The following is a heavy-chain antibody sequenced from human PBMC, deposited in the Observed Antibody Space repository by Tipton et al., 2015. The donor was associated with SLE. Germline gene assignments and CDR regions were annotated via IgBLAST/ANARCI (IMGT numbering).Heavy chain of an antibody. D-gene: IGHD6-13*01. CDR3: ASVYRIAAAGAPDY. J-gene: IGHJ4*02. Sequence: SGFTFSSYGMHWVRQAPGKGLEWVAFIRYDGSNKYYADSVKGRFTISRDNAKNSLYLQMNSLRAEDTAVYYCASVYRIAAAGAPDYWGQGTLVTVSS. CDR1: GFTFSSYG. V-gene: IGHV3-30*02. CDR2: IRYDGSNK.